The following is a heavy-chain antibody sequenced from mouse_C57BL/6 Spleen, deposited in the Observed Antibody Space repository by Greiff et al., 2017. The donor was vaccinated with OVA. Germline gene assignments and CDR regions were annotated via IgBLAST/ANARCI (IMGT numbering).Heavy chain of an antibody. V-gene: IGHV1-82*01. CDR2: IYPGDGDT. Sequence: VQLVESGPELVKPGASVKISCKASGYAFSSSWMNWVKQRPGKGLEWIGRIYPGDGDTNYNGKFKGKATLTADKSSSTAYMQLSSLTSEDSAVYFCARGIYYYGSSYRYFDVWGTGTTVTVSS. CDR1: GYAFSSSW. CDR3: ARGIYYYGSSYRYFDV. D-gene: IGHD1-1*01. J-gene: IGHJ1*03.